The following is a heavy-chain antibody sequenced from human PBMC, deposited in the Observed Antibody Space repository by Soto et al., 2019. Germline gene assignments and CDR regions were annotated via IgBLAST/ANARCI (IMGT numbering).Heavy chain of an antibody. J-gene: IGHJ5*02. Sequence: GGSLRLSCAASGFTFSSYAMSWVRQAPGKGLEWVSAISGSGGSTYYADSVKGRFTIPRDNSKNTLYLQMNSLRAEDTAVYYCAKDLSGNSNNWFDPWGQGTLVTVSS. CDR2: ISGSGGST. CDR1: GFTFSSYA. CDR3: AKDLSGNSNNWFDP. V-gene: IGHV3-23*01. D-gene: IGHD2-21*02.